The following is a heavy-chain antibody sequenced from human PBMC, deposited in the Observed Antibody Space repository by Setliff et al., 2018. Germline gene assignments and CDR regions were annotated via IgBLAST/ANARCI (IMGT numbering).Heavy chain of an antibody. CDR2: VYYSGTT. Sequence: SETLSLTCTVSGGSISGASIRSYYWSWIRQPPGKGLEFIGYVYYSGTTNFDPSLKSRVTMSVDASKNQTSLKLMSVTAADTAVCYCARGVTSGGYWGQSYHYLDVWGKGTTVTVSS. CDR3: ARGVTSGGYWGQSYHYLDV. CDR1: GGSISGASIRSYY. J-gene: IGHJ6*03. D-gene: IGHD3-22*01. V-gene: IGHV4-59*12.